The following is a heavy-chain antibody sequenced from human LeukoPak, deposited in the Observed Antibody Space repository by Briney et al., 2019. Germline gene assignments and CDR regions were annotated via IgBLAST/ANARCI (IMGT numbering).Heavy chain of an antibody. D-gene: IGHD3-16*01. J-gene: IGHJ3*02. CDR3: ATYRSESAFEM. V-gene: IGHV4-59*01. Sequence: QVQLQESGPGLVKPSETPSLSCTVSGGSIQTYYWSWIRQSPGKGLEWIGYISYTGSPHYNPSLKSRVTISVDTSRNQFSLKLSSVTAADTAVYYCATYRSESAFEMWGQGTMVTVSS. CDR1: GGSIQTYY. CDR2: ISYTGSP.